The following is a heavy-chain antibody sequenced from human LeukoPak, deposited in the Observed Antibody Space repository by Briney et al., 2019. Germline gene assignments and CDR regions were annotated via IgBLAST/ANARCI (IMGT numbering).Heavy chain of an antibody. Sequence: PSETLSLTCTVPGGSISSYYWSWIRQPPGKGLEWIGYTYYSGSTNYNPSLKSRVTISVDTSKNQFSLKLSSVTAADTAVYYCARVGSGYDLLNWYFDLWGRGTLVTVSS. J-gene: IGHJ2*01. CDR2: TYYSGST. D-gene: IGHD5-12*01. V-gene: IGHV4-59*01. CDR1: GGSISSYY. CDR3: ARVGSGYDLLNWYFDL.